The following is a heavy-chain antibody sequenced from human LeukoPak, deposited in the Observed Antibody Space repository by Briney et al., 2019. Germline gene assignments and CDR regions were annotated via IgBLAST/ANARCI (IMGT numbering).Heavy chain of an antibody. CDR1: GFTFSSYG. Sequence: PGGSLRLSCAASGFTFSSYGMHWVRQAPGKGLEWVAVISYDGSNKYYADSVKGRFTISRDNSKNTLYLQMNSLKTEDTAVYYCTTYQHSSGWFWGQGTLVTVSS. CDR3: TTYQHSSGWF. J-gene: IGHJ4*02. V-gene: IGHV3-30*03. CDR2: ISYDGSNK. D-gene: IGHD6-19*01.